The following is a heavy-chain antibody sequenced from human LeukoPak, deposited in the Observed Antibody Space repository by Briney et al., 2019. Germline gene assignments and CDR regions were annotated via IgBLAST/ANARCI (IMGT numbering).Heavy chain of an antibody. V-gene: IGHV1-46*01. J-gene: IGHJ4*02. CDR3: ARRNSYSLGDLDY. CDR2: INPSGGST. Sequence: VASVTVSCKASGGTFSSYAISWVRQAPGQGLEWMGIINPSGGSTSYAQKFQGRVTMTRDTSTSTVYMELSSLRSEDTAVYYCARRNSYSLGDLDYWGQGTLVTVSS. CDR1: GGTFSSYA. D-gene: IGHD5-18*01.